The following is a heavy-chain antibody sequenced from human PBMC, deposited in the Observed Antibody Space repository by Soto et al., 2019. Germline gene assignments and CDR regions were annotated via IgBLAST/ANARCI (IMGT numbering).Heavy chain of an antibody. Sequence: EVQVAESGGGSVQPGRSLRLSCAASGFTFDEYAMHWVRQDPGKGLEWVSSINWNSGNIGYADSVRGRFTISRDNAKNSLYLQMNSLRPEDTAVYYCAKVTKYCSSGVCSVFDYWCQGTLVTVSS. CDR2: INWNSGNI. V-gene: IGHV3-9*01. D-gene: IGHD2-8*01. CDR1: GFTFDEYA. CDR3: AKVTKYCSSGVCSVFDY. J-gene: IGHJ4*02.